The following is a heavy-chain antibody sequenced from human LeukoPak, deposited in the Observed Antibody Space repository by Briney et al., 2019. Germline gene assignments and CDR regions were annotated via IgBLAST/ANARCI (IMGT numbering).Heavy chain of an antibody. V-gene: IGHV3-30*18. D-gene: IGHD4-17*01. CDR2: ISYDGSNK. CDR3: AKDAIDYGDSGPFDY. CDR1: GFTFSSYG. Sequence: GRFLRLSCAASGFTFSSYGMHWVRQAPGKGLEWVAVISYDGSNKYYADSVKGRFTISRDNSKNTLYLQMNSLRAEDTAVYYCAKDAIDYGDSGPFDYWGQGTLVTVSS. J-gene: IGHJ4*02.